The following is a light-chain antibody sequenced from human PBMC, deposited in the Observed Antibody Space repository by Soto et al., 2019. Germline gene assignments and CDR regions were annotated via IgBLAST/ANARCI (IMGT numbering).Light chain of an antibody. CDR1: SSDVGSYNR. V-gene: IGLV2-18*02. Sequence: QSALTQPPSVSGSPGQSVAISCTGTSSDVGSYNRVSWYQQPPGTAPNVMIYEVSNRPSGVPDGFSGSKSGNTASLTISGLQAEDEADYYCSSYTSSSTYVFGPGTKVTVL. CDR3: SSYTSSSTYV. CDR2: EVS. J-gene: IGLJ1*01.